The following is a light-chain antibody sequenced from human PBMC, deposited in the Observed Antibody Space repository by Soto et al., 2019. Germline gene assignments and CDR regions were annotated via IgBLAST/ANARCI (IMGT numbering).Light chain of an antibody. J-gene: IGKJ2*01. V-gene: IGKV1-39*01. CDR1: QSISNY. CDR3: QQSYSTPMYS. CDR2: GAS. Sequence: DIQMTQSPSSLSASVGDRVTITCRASQSISNYLSWYQLKPGTAPKLLIYGASSLQSGVPSRFSGSGSGTDFTITISSLQPEDSATYYCQQSYSTPMYSFGQGTKLEIK.